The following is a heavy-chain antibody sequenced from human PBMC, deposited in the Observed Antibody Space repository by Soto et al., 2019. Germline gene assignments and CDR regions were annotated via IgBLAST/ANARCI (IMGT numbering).Heavy chain of an antibody. J-gene: IGHJ4*02. CDR3: AIQGLGYCSSTSCPQGY. CDR2: IYPGDSDT. D-gene: IGHD2-2*01. CDR1: GYSSTSYW. Sequence: GESLKISCKGSGYSSTSYWIGWVRQMPGKGLEWMGIIYPGDSDTRYSPSFQGQVTISADKSISTAYLQWSSLKASDTAMYYCAIQGLGYCSSTSCPQGYWGQGTLVTVSS. V-gene: IGHV5-51*01.